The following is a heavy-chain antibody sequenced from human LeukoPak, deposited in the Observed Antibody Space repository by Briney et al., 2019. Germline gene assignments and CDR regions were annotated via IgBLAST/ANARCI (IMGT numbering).Heavy chain of an antibody. Sequence: GGSLRLSCAASGFTFSSYSMNWVRQAPGKGLEWVSSISSSSSYIYYADSVKGRFTISRDNAKNSLYLQMNSLRAEDTAVYYCARDPMAQYYFDYWGQGPLVTVSS. CDR2: ISSSSSYI. CDR1: GFTFSSYS. V-gene: IGHV3-21*01. CDR3: ARDPMAQYYFDY. D-gene: IGHD5-24*01. J-gene: IGHJ4*02.